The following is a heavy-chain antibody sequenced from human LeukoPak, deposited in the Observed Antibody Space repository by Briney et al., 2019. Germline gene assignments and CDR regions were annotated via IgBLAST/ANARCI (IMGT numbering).Heavy chain of an antibody. D-gene: IGHD6-25*01. CDR1: GFTFRNYV. CDR3: ARAQAATYGMDV. J-gene: IGHJ6*02. V-gene: IGHV3-53*01. Sequence: SGGSLRLSCAASGFTFRNYVIHWVRQAPGKGLEWVSVIYSGGATYYADSVKGRFTISRDNSKNTLYLQMNSLRAEDTAVYYCARAQAATYGMDVWGQGTTVTVSS. CDR2: IYSGGAT.